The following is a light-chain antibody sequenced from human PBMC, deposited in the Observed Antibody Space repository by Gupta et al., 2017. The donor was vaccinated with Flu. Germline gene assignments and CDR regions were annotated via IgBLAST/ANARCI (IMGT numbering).Light chain of an antibody. CDR1: DSNIGGNY. CDR2: MNN. V-gene: IGLV1-47*01. J-gene: IGLJ3*02. Sequence: QSVLPQPPSASGPPGQRVTISCSGSDSNIGGNYVYWYQQLPGTAPKLLIYMNNQRPSGVPDRFSGAKSGTSASLAISGLRSEDEADYYCAAWDDSLSGWVFGGGTKMTVL. CDR3: AAWDDSLSGWV.